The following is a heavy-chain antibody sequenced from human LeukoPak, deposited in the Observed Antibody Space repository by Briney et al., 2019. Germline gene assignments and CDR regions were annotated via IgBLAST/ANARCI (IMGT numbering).Heavy chain of an antibody. J-gene: IGHJ4*02. D-gene: IGHD3-3*01. CDR1: GFTFSSYG. V-gene: IGHV3-33*01. CDR3: ARVGNYDFWSGYYLDY. Sequence: GALRLSCAASGFTFSSYGMHWVRQAPGKGLEWVAVIWYDGSNRYYADSVEGRFTISRDNSKNTLYLQMNSLRAEDTAVYYCARVGNYDFWSGYYLDYWGQGTLVTVSS. CDR2: IWYDGSNR.